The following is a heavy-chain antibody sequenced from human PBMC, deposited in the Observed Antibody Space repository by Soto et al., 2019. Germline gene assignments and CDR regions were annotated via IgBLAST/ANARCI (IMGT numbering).Heavy chain of an antibody. CDR2: ISGSGVST. CDR1: GFTFSSYA. CDR3: AKGGRGYSGYDLVTVFDF. D-gene: IGHD5-12*01. Sequence: GESLKISCAASGFTFSSYAMSWVRQAPGKGLEWVSAISGSGVSTYYADSVKGRFTISRDNSKNKLYLQMNSLRAEDTAVYYCAKGGRGYSGYDLVTVFDFWGQGTLVTVSS. V-gene: IGHV3-23*01. J-gene: IGHJ4*02.